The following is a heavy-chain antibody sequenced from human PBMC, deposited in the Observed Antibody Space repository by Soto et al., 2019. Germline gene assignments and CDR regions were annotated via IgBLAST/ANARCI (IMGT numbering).Heavy chain of an antibody. CDR1: RGALSSYA. D-gene: IGHD2-21*01. J-gene: IGHJ3*02. V-gene: IGHV1-69*18. CDR2: VIPIYGTP. CDR3: ASAGSRAINRGDVDI. Sequence: QVQLVQSGAEVKQPGSSVKVSCKASRGALSSYAIKWVRQAPGQWLEWMGRVIPIYGTPNYAQKFQGRLSLTVDASKSTAYLELSGLRSEDTAVYFCASAGSRAINRGDVDIWGQGTMVTVSS.